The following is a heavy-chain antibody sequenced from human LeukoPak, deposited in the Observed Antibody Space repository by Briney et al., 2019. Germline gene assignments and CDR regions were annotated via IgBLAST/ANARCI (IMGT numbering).Heavy chain of an antibody. CDR3: ARDLSTYDILTGYDY. CDR2: ISSSSYT. Sequence: PGGSLRLSCAASGFTFSDYYMSWIRQAPGKGLEWVSYISSSSYTNYADSVKGRFTISRDNAKNSLYLQMNSLRAEDTAVYYCARDLSTYDILTGYDYWGQGTLVTVSS. J-gene: IGHJ4*02. CDR1: GFTFSDYY. D-gene: IGHD3-9*01. V-gene: IGHV3-11*05.